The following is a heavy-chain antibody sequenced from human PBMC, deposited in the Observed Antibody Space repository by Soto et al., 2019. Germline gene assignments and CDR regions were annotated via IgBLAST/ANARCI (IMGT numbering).Heavy chain of an antibody. Sequence: GGSLRLSCAASGFSFSDHDMHWVRQVPGKGLEWVSAIDVSGGTYSPASVKGRFTISRENVKNSFYLQMNSLRAEDTAVYHCVRESQGHWFRTFDYWGQGTLVTVSS. CDR3: VRESQGHWFRTFDY. J-gene: IGHJ4*02. V-gene: IGHV3-13*01. CDR2: IDVSGGT. CDR1: GFSFSDHD. D-gene: IGHD3-10*01.